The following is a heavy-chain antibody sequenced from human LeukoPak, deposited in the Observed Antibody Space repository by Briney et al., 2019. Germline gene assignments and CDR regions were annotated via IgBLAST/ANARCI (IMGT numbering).Heavy chain of an antibody. CDR1: GFTFSSYE. CDR2: ISSSSSYI. Sequence: PGGSLRLSCAASGFTFSSYEMNWVRQAPGKGLEWVSSISSSSSYIYYADSVKGRFTISRDNAKNSLYLQMNSLGAEDTAVYFCAKDRLGGPYFFHYWGQGTLVTVSS. J-gene: IGHJ4*02. CDR3: AKDRLGGPYFFHY. D-gene: IGHD3-16*01. V-gene: IGHV3-21*04.